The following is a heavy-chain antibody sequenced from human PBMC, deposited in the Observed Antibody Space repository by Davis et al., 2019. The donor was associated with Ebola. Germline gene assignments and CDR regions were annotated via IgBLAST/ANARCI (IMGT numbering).Heavy chain of an antibody. Sequence: HTGGSLRLSCAASGFTFSSYWMHWVRQAPGKGLVWVSRINIDGSSTTYADSVKGRFTISRDNSKNTLYLQMNSLRAEDTAVYYCASEGGYSYGGDDYYFGMDVWGKGTTVTVSS. CDR3: ASEGGYSYGGDDYYFGMDV. CDR2: INIDGSST. CDR1: GFTFSSYW. D-gene: IGHD5-18*01. J-gene: IGHJ6*04. V-gene: IGHV3-74*01.